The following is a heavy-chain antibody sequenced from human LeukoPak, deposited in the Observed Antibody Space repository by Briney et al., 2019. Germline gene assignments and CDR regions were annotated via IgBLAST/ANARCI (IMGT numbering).Heavy chain of an antibody. D-gene: IGHD6-13*01. CDR3: ARGLYSSSWYAADYYYGMDV. J-gene: IGHJ6*02. CDR1: GFTFSSYA. Sequence: PGGSLRLSCAASGFTFSSYAMHWVRQAPGKGLEWVAVISYDGSNKYYADSVKGRFTISRDNSKNTLYLQMNSLRAEDTAVYYCARGLYSSSWYAADYYYGMDVWGQGTTVTVSS. CDR2: ISYDGSNK. V-gene: IGHV3-30*04.